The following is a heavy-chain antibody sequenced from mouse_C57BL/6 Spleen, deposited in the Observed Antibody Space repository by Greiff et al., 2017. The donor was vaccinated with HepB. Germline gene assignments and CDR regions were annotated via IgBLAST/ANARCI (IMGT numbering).Heavy chain of an antibody. Sequence: EVKLEESGGGLVKPGGSLKLSCAASGFTFSDYGMHWVRQAPEKGLEWVAYISSGSSTIYYADTVKGRFTISRDNAKNTLFLQMTSLRSEDTAMYYCARGLRPLYYAMDYWGQGTSVTVSS. CDR3: ARGLRPLYYAMDY. CDR2: ISSGSSTI. V-gene: IGHV5-17*01. D-gene: IGHD2-4*01. J-gene: IGHJ4*01. CDR1: GFTFSDYG.